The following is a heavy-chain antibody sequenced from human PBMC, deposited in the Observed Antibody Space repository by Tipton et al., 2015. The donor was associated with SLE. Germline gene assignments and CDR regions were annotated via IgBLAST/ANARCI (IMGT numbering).Heavy chain of an antibody. V-gene: IGHV3-74*01. J-gene: IGHJ4*02. D-gene: IGHD3-3*01. Sequence: SLRLSCEGSGYTFNRYWMHWVRQAPGKGLVWVSRMNTDGSGKDYAESVKGRFTISRDNAKNTLYLQMNSLRAEDTAVYYCARAHYDFRSYNLDYWGQGTLVTVSS. CDR3: ARAHYDFRSYNLDY. CDR1: GYTFNRYW. CDR2: MNTDGSGK.